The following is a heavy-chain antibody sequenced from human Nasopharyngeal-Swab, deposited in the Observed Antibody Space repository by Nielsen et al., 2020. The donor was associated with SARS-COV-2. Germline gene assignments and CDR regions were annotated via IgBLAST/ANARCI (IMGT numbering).Heavy chain of an antibody. CDR2: IKQDGSEK. J-gene: IGHJ4*02. V-gene: IGHV3-7*01. CDR1: GFTFISYW. CDR3: ARDPGFGYYYDSSGYYDY. D-gene: IGHD3-22*01. Sequence: GALKISCAASGFTFISYWMSWVRQAPWKGLEWVANIKQDGSEKYYVDSVKGRFTISRDNAKNSLYLQMNSLRAEDTAVYYCARDPGFGYYYDSSGYYDYWGQGTLVTVSS.